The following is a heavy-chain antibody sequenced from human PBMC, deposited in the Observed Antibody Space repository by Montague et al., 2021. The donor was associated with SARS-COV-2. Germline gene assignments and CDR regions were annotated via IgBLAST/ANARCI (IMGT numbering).Heavy chain of an antibody. J-gene: IGHJ4*01. Sequence: SETLSLTCTVSGGSMSSYYWSWIRQPPGKGLEWIGYIYYSGSTNYNPSLKSRVTISVDTSKNQFSLKVRSVTAADTAVYYCARGDYYDSTGYYDHWGQGTLVTVSS. CDR2: IYYSGST. D-gene: IGHD3-22*01. V-gene: IGHV4-59*01. CDR3: ARGDYYDSTGYYDH. CDR1: GGSMSSYY.